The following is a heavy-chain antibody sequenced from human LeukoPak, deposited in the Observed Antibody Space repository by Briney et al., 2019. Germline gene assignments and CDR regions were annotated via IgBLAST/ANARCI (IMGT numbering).Heavy chain of an antibody. CDR1: GFTFSDYD. Sequence: GGSLRLSCSASGFTFSDYDMNWIRQAPGKGLEWISAISGGSSPTYYGNSVGGGLGISREKAKNLLYLQMNGLGAEDTAVYYCGRAFPPLRTSSAGDLWGQGTLVTVSS. CDR3: GRAFPPLRTSSAGDL. D-gene: IGHD3-16*01. V-gene: IGHV3-21*06. J-gene: IGHJ4*02. CDR2: ISGGSSPT.